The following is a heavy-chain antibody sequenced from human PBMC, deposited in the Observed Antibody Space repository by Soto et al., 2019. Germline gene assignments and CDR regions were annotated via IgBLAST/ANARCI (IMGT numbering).Heavy chain of an antibody. D-gene: IGHD3-10*01. V-gene: IGHV4-30-4*01. J-gene: IGHJ6*02. CDR3: ATQEHGPGKYYYHFYYMDV. CDR1: GGSISSGDYY. Sequence: SETLSLTCTVSGGSISSGDYYWSWIRQPPGKGLEWIGYIYYSGSTYYNPSLKSRVGISVDTSKNQLSLKLSSVTAADTAVYYCATQEHGPGKYYYHFYYMDVWGQGTTVTVSS. CDR2: IYYSGST.